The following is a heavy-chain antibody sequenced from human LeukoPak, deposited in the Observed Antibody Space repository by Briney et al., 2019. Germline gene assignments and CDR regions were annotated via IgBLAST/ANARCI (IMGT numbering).Heavy chain of an antibody. D-gene: IGHD2-15*01. CDR2: INPSGGST. J-gene: IGHJ6*03. CDR3: ARDAPTLDYYYYYMDV. CDR1: GYTFTSYY. Sequence: SVKVSCKASGYTFTSYYMHWVRQAPGQGLEWMGIINPSGGSTSYAQKFQGRVTMTRDTSTSTVYMELSSLRSEDTAVYYCARDAPTLDYYYYYMDVWGKGTTVTVSS. V-gene: IGHV1-46*01.